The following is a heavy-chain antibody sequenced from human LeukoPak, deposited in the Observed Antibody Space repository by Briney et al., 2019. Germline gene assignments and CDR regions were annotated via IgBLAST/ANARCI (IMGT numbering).Heavy chain of an antibody. CDR2: IYYSGNT. J-gene: IGHJ6*03. CDR3: AREGLTTIGVIDV. D-gene: IGHD1-1*01. CDR1: GASIGSYY. Sequence: PSETLSLTCSVSGASIGSYYWIWIRQPPGKGPEWLGTIYYSGNTNYNSSLKSRVSILADTSNNQFSLRLSSVTAADTAVYYCAREGLTTIGVIDVWGKGTTVTVSS. V-gene: IGHV4-59*01.